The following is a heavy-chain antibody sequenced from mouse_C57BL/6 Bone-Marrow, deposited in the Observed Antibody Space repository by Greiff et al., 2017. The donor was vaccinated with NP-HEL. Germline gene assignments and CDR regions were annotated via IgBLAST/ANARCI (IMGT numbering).Heavy chain of an antibody. CDR3: AREGGYYDYPYYFDY. J-gene: IGHJ2*01. Sequence: VQLQQSGGGLVKPGGSLKLSCAASGFTFSDYGMHWVRQAPEKGLEWVAYISSGSSTIYYADTVKGRFTISRDNAKNTLFLQMTSLRSEDTAMYYCAREGGYYDYPYYFDYWGQGTTLTVSS. V-gene: IGHV5-17*01. CDR1: GFTFSDYG. D-gene: IGHD2-4*01. CDR2: ISSGSSTI.